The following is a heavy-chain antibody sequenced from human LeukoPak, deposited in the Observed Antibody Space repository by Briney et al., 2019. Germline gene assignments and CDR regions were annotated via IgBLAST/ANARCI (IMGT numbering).Heavy chain of an antibody. CDR3: ARDGLYYYYYGMDV. CDR2: ICTSGST. CDR1: GGSISSYY. J-gene: IGHJ6*02. V-gene: IGHV4-4*07. Sequence: PSETLSLTCTVSGGSISSYYWSWIRQPAGKGLEWIGRICTSGSTNYNPSLKSRVTMSVDTSKNQFSLKLSSVTAADTAVYYCARDGLYYYYYGMDVWGQGTTVTVSS.